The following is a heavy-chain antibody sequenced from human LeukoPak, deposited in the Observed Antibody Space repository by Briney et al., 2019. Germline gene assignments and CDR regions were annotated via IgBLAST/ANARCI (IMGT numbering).Heavy chain of an antibody. CDR2: ISGSGGSI. D-gene: IGHD3-10*01. J-gene: IGHJ4*02. CDR1: GFTFSSYA. Sequence: GGSLRLSCAASGFTFSSYAMSWVRQAPGKGLEWVSAISGSGGSIYYADSVKGRFTISRDNSKNTLYLQMNSLRAEDTAVYYCARHRYGSGSFPPSYRYYFDYWGQGTLVTVSS. CDR3: ARHRYGSGSFPPSYRYYFDY. V-gene: IGHV3-23*01.